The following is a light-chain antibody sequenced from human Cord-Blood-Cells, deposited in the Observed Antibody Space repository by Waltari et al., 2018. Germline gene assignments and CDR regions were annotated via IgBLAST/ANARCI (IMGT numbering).Light chain of an antibody. CDR1: KLGDKY. V-gene: IGLV3-1*01. J-gene: IGLJ2*01. Sequence: SYELTQPPSVSVSPGQTASITCSGDKLGDKYSCWYQQKPGQSPVLVIYQDSKRPSGIPERFSGSNSGNTATLTISGTQAMDEADYYCQAWDSSTKVFGGWTKLTVL. CDR2: QDS. CDR3: QAWDSSTKV.